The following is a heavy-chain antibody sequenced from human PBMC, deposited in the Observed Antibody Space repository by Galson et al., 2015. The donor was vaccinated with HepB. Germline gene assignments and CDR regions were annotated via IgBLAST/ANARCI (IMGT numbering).Heavy chain of an antibody. J-gene: IGHJ3*02. CDR2: ISSSGSTI. CDR1: GFTFSSYE. V-gene: IGHV3-48*03. Sequence: SLRLSCAASGFTFSSYEMNWVRQAPGKGLEWVSYISSSGSTIYYADSVKGRFTISRDNAKNSLYLQMNSLRAEDTAVYYCATKPVLADAFDIWGQGTMVTVSS. CDR3: ATKPVLADAFDI. D-gene: IGHD3-10*02.